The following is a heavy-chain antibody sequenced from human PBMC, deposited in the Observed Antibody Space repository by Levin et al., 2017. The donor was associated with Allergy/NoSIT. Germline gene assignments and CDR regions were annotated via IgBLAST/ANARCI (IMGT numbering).Heavy chain of an antibody. V-gene: IGHV4-59*01. Sequence: SETLSLTCTVSGGSISSYYWSWIRQPPGKGLEWIGYIYYSGSTNYNPSLKSRVTISVDTSKNQFSLKLSSVTAADTAVYYCARGAYCGGDCYSPENWYFDLWGRGTLVTVSS. D-gene: IGHD2-21*02. J-gene: IGHJ2*01. CDR1: GGSISSYY. CDR2: IYYSGST. CDR3: ARGAYCGGDCYSPENWYFDL.